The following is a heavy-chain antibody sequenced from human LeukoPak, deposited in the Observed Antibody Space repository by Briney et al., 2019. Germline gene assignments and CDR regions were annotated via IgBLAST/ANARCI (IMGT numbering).Heavy chain of an antibody. D-gene: IGHD6-13*01. Sequence: ASLKVTCKASGYTFTAYYMHCGRQAPGQRLEWMGWINPNSGGTNYAQKFQGRVTMTRDTSISTAYMELSRLRSDDTAVYYCARVSYSSSWLYYFDYWGQGTLVTVSS. V-gene: IGHV1-2*02. CDR2: INPNSGGT. CDR3: ARVSYSSSWLYYFDY. J-gene: IGHJ4*02. CDR1: GYTFTAYY.